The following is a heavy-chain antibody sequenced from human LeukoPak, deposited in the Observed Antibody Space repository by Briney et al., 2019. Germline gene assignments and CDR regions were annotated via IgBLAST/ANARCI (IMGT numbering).Heavy chain of an antibody. CDR1: GLTFTSIA. CDR2: IRGTGDST. CDR3: AKGQELDDGVFDS. Sequence: GGSLRLSCAASGLTFTSIAMTWVRQAPGKGLEWVSTIRGTGDSTHYADSVKGRFIISRDKSKNMLYLQMNGLRAEDTAIYYCAKGQELDDGVFDSWGQGTLVTVSS. J-gene: IGHJ4*02. V-gene: IGHV3-23*01. D-gene: IGHD1-1*01.